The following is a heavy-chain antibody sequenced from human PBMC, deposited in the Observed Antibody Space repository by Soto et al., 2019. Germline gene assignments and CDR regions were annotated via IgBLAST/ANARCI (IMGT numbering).Heavy chain of an antibody. CDR1: GGSISSSNYY. CDR3: ARHSASSWSYYYYMDV. D-gene: IGHD3-3*01. CDR2: IYYSGST. J-gene: IGHJ6*03. V-gene: IGHV4-39*01. Sequence: QLQLQESGPGLVKPSETLSLTCTVSGGSISSSNYYWGWIRQPPGKGLAWIGSIYYSGSTYYTPSLKSRVTISVDTSKNQFVLKLSSVTAADTAVYYCARHSASSWSYYYYMDVWGKGTTVTVSS.